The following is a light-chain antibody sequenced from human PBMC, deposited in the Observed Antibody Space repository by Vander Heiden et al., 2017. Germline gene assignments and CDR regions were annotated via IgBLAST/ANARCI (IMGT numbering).Light chain of an antibody. CDR1: SSSNGNNA. J-gene: IGLJ2*01. Sequence: QSVLTQPPSVSDAPRQRVTIPCSGSSSSNGNNAVNWYQQLPVKAPKLLIYYDDLRPAGVSDRFSGSKSGTSASLAISGLQSEDEADYYCAAWDDSLNGVVFGGGTKLTVL. V-gene: IGLV1-36*01. CDR2: YDD. CDR3: AAWDDSLNGVV.